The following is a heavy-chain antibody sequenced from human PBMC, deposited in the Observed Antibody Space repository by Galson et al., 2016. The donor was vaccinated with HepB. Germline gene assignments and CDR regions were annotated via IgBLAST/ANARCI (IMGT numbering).Heavy chain of an antibody. J-gene: IGHJ5*02. CDR1: GFTFSSYA. V-gene: IGHV3-30-3*01. CDR2: ISYDGSTK. D-gene: IGHD6-13*01. Sequence: LRLSCAASGFTFSSYAMHWVRQAPGKGLEWVAVISYDGSTKYYADSVKGRFTISRDNSKNTLYLQMNSLRAEDTAVYYCARSSDSYSSNRRWFDPWGQGTLVTVSS. CDR3: ARSSDSYSSNRRWFDP.